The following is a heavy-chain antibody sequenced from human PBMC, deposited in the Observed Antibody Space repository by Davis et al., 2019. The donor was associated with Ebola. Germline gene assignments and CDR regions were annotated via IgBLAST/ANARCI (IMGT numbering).Heavy chain of an antibody. D-gene: IGHD6-13*01. Sequence: ASVKVSCKASGYTFTSYAMHWVRQAPGQRLEWMGWINAGNGNTKYSQKFQGRVTITRDTSASTAYMELSSLRSEDTAVYYCARDQSGIALNPQAFDYWGQGTLVTVSS. CDR2: INAGNGNT. J-gene: IGHJ4*02. CDR3: ARDQSGIALNPQAFDY. CDR1: GYTFTSYA. V-gene: IGHV1-3*01.